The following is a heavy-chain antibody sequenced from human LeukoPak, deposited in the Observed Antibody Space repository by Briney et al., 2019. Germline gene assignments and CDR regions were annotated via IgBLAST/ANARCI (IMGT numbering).Heavy chain of an antibody. V-gene: IGHV3-11*01. Sequence: GGSLRLSCAASGFTFSDYYMSWIRQAPGTGLEWVSYISSSGSTIYYADSVKGRFTISRDNAKNSLYLQMNSLRAEDTAVYYCARDLQYSSGWYRDWGQGTLVTVSS. CDR1: GFTFSDYY. D-gene: IGHD6-19*01. CDR3: ARDLQYSSGWYRD. CDR2: ISSSGSTI. J-gene: IGHJ4*02.